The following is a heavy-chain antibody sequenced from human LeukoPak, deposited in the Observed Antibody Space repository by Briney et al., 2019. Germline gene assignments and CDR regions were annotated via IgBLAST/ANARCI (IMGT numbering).Heavy chain of an antibody. Sequence: GGSLRLSCAASGFTFSSYSMNWVRQAPGKGLEWVSYISSSSSTIYYADSVKGRFTISRDSSMNTLYLQMNSLRAEDTAVYYCARILTGYYDCWGQGTLVTVSS. D-gene: IGHD3-9*01. CDR2: ISSSSSTI. CDR3: ARILTGYYDC. J-gene: IGHJ4*02. CDR1: GFTFSSYS. V-gene: IGHV3-48*01.